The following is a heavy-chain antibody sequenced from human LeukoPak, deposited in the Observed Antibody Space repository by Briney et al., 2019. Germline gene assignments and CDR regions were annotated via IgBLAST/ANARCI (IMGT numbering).Heavy chain of an antibody. D-gene: IGHD2-2*02. CDR1: GGSITNFY. V-gene: IGHV4-59*01. CDR2: IYYSGTT. J-gene: IGHJ6*02. CDR3: ATAPILRGEGGEHYKYGMDV. Sequence: SETLSLTCTVSGGSITNFYGGWIRQSPGKGLELIGYIYYSGTTNYSPSLKSRVSISVDTSKKQFSLKLSSVTAADTAVYYCATAPILRGEGGEHYKYGMDVWGQGTTVIVSS.